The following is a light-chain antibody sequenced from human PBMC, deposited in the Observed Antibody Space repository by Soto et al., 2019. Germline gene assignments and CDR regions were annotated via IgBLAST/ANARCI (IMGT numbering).Light chain of an antibody. Sequence: DIQMTQSPSSLSASVGDRVTITCRASQSISSYLNWYQQKPGKAPKLLIYAASSLQSGVPSRFTCSGSATDFTLTINSLQPEDFATYYCQQSYSTPFTFGPGTKVDIK. J-gene: IGKJ3*01. CDR3: QQSYSTPFT. CDR1: QSISSY. CDR2: AAS. V-gene: IGKV1-39*01.